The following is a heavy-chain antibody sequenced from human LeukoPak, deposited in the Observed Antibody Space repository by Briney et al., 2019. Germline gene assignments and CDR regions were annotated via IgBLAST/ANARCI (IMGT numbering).Heavy chain of an antibody. CDR3: ARWFGGSTEHYGLDV. J-gene: IGHJ6*02. V-gene: IGHV1-8*01. CDR1: GYTFSTFD. CDR2: MNTNNGYT. D-gene: IGHD3-10*01. Sequence: ASVKVSCKASGYTFSTFDINWVRQASGQGLEWMGWMNTNNGYTGYAEKFQGRVTMTRETSTNTAYMELSGLRSADTAAYYCARWFGGSTEHYGLDVWGQGTTVTVSS.